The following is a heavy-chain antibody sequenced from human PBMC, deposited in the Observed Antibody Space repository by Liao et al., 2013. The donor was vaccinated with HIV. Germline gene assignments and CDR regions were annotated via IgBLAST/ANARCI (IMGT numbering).Heavy chain of an antibody. V-gene: IGHV4-30-4*01. CDR1: GGSINSGDYY. J-gene: IGHJ4*02. CDR3: ARVEGFRGLGVLDF. CDR2: LYYSGDA. D-gene: IGHD3-16*01. Sequence: QVQLQESGPGLVRPSQTLSLSCTASGGSINSGDYYWSWIRLPPGKGLEWIASLYYSGDAYFKPSLSSRVTISLDSSKDQFSLKMNSLTAADTAVYFCARVEGFRGLGVLDFWGQGIRVTVSS.